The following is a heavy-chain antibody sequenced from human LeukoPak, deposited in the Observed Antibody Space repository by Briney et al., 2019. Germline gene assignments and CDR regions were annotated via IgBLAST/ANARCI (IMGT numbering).Heavy chain of an antibody. V-gene: IGHV4-4*07. CDR2: VYTTEST. CDR1: GDSITNYY. D-gene: IGHD1-26*01. J-gene: IGHJ4*02. Sequence: SETLSLTCAVSGDSITNYYWSWIRQPAGKGLEWMGRVYTTESTYYTPSLRSRLTMSVDTSKNQFSLRLNSVTAADTAVYYCARGLYIGGWPPPVHWGQGARVTVSS. CDR3: ARGLYIGGWPPPVH.